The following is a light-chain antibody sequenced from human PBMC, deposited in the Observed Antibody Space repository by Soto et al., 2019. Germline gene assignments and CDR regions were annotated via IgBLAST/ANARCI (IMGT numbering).Light chain of an antibody. CDR3: ASYSISNTGV. CDR1: NSDIGANNY. V-gene: IGLV2-14*03. Sequence: QSALTQPASVSGYPGQSITISCAGTNSDIGANNYVSWYQQHPGKAPKLMIYDVSNRPSGVSTRFSGSKSANTASLTISGPLAEDEAEYYCASYSISNTGVFGGGTKLTVL. CDR2: DVS. J-gene: IGLJ3*02.